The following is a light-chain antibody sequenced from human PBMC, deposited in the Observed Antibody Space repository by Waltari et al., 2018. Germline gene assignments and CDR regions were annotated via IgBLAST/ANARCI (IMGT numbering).Light chain of an antibody. Sequence: DIQMTQSPSSLSASVGDRVTITCRASQSISSYLNGYQQNPGKAPKLLIYAASSLQSGVPSRFSGSGSGTDFTLTISSLQPEDFATYYCQQSYSTWTFGQGTKVEIK. J-gene: IGKJ1*01. CDR2: AAS. V-gene: IGKV1-39*01. CDR3: QQSYSTWT. CDR1: QSISSY.